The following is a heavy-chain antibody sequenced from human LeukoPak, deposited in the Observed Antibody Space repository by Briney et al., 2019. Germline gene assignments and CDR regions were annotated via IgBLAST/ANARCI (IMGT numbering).Heavy chain of an antibody. V-gene: IGHV4-34*01. CDR2: INHSGST. D-gene: IGHD1-26*01. CDR3: ARGREWFDP. CDR1: GGSFSGYY. Sequence: SETLSLTCAVYGGSFSGYYWSWIRQPPGKGLEWIGEINHSGSTNYNPSLKSRVTISVDTSKNQFSLKLSSVTAADTAVYYCARGREWFDPWGQGTLVTVSS. J-gene: IGHJ5*02.